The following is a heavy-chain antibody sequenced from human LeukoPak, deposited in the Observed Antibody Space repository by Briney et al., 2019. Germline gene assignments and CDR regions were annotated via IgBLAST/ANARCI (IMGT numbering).Heavy chain of an antibody. CDR2: IYTSGST. Sequence: SETLSLTCTVSGGSISSYYWSWIRQPPGKGLEWIGYIYTSGSTNYNPSLKSRVTISVDTSKNQFSLKLSSVTAADTAVYYCARSIIVGATGWFDPWGQGTLVTVSS. CDR3: ARSIIVGATGWFDP. CDR1: GGSISSYY. D-gene: IGHD1-26*01. J-gene: IGHJ5*02. V-gene: IGHV4-4*08.